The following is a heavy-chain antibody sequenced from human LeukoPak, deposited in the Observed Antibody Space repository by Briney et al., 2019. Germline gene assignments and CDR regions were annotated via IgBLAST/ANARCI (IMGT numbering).Heavy chain of an antibody. V-gene: IGHV1-46*01. D-gene: IGHD5-24*01. CDR3: ARIRDGYNDAYDI. CDR2: INPTAGNT. J-gene: IGHJ3*02. CDR1: GYTFSHYY. Sequence: ASVKVSCKASGYTFSHYYLHWVRQAPAQGLEWMGLINPTAGNTYYAQRFQGRVTMTRNTSTSTVYMELSSLRSEDTAVYYCARIRDGYNDAYDIWGQGTMVTVPS.